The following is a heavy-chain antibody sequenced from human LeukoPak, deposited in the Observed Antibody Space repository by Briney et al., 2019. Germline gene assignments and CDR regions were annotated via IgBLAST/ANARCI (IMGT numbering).Heavy chain of an antibody. CDR2: TYYRSKWYN. CDR1: GDSVSSNSAA. CDR3: ARDLFQQQLDAFDY. D-gene: IGHD6-13*01. V-gene: IGHV6-1*01. Sequence: SQTLSLTCGISGDSVSSNSAAWNWIRQSPSRGLEWLGRTYYRSKWYNDYAVSVKGRITINPDTSKNQFSLQLNSVTPEDTAVYYCARDLFQQQLDAFDYWGQGTLVTVSS. J-gene: IGHJ4*02.